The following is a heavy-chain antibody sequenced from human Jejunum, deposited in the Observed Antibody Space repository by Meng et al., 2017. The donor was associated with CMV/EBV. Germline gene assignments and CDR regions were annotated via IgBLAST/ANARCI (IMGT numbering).Heavy chain of an antibody. CDR3: AREGVHNYGYRGYWFDP. CDR1: GGSIDFYY. D-gene: IGHD3-10*01. CDR2: IYYSGST. J-gene: IGHJ5*02. Sequence: QVQLQESGPGLVKPSATLSLPCTVSGGSIDFYYWNWIRQSPGKGLEWIGYIYYSGSTNYNPSLKSRVTISVDTSKNQFSLKLNSVTAADTAVYYCAREGVHNYGYRGYWFDPWGQGTLVTVAS. V-gene: IGHV4-59*01.